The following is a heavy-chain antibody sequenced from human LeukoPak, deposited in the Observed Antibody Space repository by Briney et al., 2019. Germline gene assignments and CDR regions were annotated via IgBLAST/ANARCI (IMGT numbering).Heavy chain of an antibody. CDR3: ASLQNIVGATPLPDY. CDR2: IYYSGTT. V-gene: IGHV4-39*07. D-gene: IGHD1-26*01. CDR1: GGSISSSTYY. Sequence: ETLSLTCTVSGGSISSSTYYWGWIRQPPGKGLEWIGTIYYSGTTYYNPSLKSRVTISIDTSTNQFSLKLNSVTAADTAVYYCASLQNIVGATPLPDYWGQGTLVTVSS. J-gene: IGHJ4*02.